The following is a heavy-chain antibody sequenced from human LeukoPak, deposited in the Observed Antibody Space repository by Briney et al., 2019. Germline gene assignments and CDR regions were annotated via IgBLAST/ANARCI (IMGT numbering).Heavy chain of an antibody. CDR3: ARESIELGHDAFDI. V-gene: IGHV3-21*01. D-gene: IGHD7-27*01. CDR1: GFTFIRYS. Sequence: PGGSLRLSCAASGFTFIRYSMNWVRQAPGKGLEWVSSISSGRGYMYYADSAKGRFTISRDSAKNSLYLQMNSLRVEDTAVYYYARESIELGHDAFDIWGQGTMVTVSS. CDR2: ISSGRGYM. J-gene: IGHJ3*02.